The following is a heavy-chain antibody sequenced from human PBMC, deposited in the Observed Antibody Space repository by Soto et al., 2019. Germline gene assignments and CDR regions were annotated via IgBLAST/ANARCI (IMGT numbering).Heavy chain of an antibody. V-gene: IGHV3-33*01. D-gene: IGHD6-6*01. CDR1: GFTFSSYG. J-gene: IGHJ5*02. CDR3: ARLAYSSSTGGDTTPDH. Sequence: PGGSLRLSCAASGFTFSSYGMHWVRQAPGKXLEWVAVIWYDGSNKYYADSVKGRFTISRDNSKNTLHLQMNSLRAEDTAVYYCARLAYSSSTGGDTTPDHWGQGTLVTVSS. CDR2: IWYDGSNK.